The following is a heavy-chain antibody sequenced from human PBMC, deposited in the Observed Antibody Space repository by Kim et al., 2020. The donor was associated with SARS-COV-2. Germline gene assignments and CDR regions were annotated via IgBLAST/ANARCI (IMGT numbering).Heavy chain of an antibody. CDR2: IRSKAYGGTT. V-gene: IGHV3-49*03. CDR1: GFTFGDYA. Sequence: GGSLRLSCTASGFTFGDYAMSWFRQAPGKGLEWVGFIRSKAYGGTTEYAASVKGRFTISRDDSKSIAYLQMNSLKTEDTAVYYCTRVADYYGSGSYYDWEYYFDDWGQGTLVTVSS. CDR3: TRVADYYGSGSYYDWEYYFDD. J-gene: IGHJ4*02. D-gene: IGHD3-10*01.